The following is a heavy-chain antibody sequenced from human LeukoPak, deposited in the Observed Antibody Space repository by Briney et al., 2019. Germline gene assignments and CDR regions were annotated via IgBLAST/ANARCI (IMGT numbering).Heavy chain of an antibody. V-gene: IGHV3-23*01. CDR2: ISDSGGST. CDR1: GFTFGNYD. J-gene: IGHJ5*02. D-gene: IGHD6-19*01. CDR3: AKDLSRAVAADWFDP. Sequence: SGGSLRLSCAASGFTFGNYDMSWVRQAPGKGLEWVSSISDSGGSTYYADSVKGRFTISRDNSKNTLYLQMTNLRAADTAVYYCAKDLSRAVAADWFDPWGQGSLVTVSS.